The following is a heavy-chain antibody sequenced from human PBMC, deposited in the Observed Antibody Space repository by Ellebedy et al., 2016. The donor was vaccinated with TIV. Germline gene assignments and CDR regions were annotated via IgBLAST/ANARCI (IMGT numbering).Heavy chain of an antibody. V-gene: IGHV1-69*13. D-gene: IGHD3-10*01. CDR2: IIPIFGTA. CDR1: GGTFSSYA. J-gene: IGHJ6*02. CDR3: ARGSARPTLGFGDGDYYYGMGV. Sequence: SVKVSXXASGGTFSSYAISWVRQAPGQGLEWMGGIIPIFGTANYAQKFQGRVTITADESTSTAYMELSSLRSEDTAVYYCARGSARPTLGFGDGDYYYGMGVWGQGTTVTVSS.